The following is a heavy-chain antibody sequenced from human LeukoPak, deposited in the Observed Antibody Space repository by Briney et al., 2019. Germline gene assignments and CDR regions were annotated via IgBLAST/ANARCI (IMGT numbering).Heavy chain of an antibody. D-gene: IGHD3-16*01. CDR3: ARGGGLDV. V-gene: IGHV3-7*03. Sequence: GGSLRLSCAASGFTFSSYWMNWARQAPGKGLEWVASKNHNGNVNYYVDSVKGRFTISRDNAKNSLYLRMSNLRAEDTAVYFCARGGGLDVWGQGATVTVSS. J-gene: IGHJ6*02. CDR1: GFTFSSYW. CDR2: KNHNGNVN.